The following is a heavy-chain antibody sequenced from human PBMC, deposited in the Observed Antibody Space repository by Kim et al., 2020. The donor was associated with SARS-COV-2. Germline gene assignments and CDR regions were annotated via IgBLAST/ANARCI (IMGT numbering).Heavy chain of an antibody. Sequence: GGSLRLSCAASGFTFSSYGMHWVRQAPGKGLEWVAVIWYDGSNKYYADSVKGRFTISRDNSKNTLYLQMNSLRAEDTAVYYCARGREAAAGLDYWGQGTLVTVSS. CDR2: IWYDGSNK. D-gene: IGHD6-13*01. V-gene: IGHV3-33*01. J-gene: IGHJ4*02. CDR3: ARGREAAAGLDY. CDR1: GFTFSSYG.